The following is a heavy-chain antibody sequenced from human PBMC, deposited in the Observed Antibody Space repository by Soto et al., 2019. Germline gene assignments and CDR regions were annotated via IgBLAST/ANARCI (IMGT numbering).Heavy chain of an antibody. CDR3: AREGGRHCSPTRCYNAFDI. Sequence: GSLRLSCASSGFSFSAFSMNWVRQAPGKGLEWVSYISSTSSTIYYGDSVKGRFTISRDNAKNSLYLQMNSLRDEDTAVYYCAREGGRHCSPTRCYNAFDIWGQGTIVTVSS. D-gene: IGHD2-2*02. CDR2: ISSTSSTI. CDR1: GFSFSAFS. J-gene: IGHJ3*02. V-gene: IGHV3-48*02.